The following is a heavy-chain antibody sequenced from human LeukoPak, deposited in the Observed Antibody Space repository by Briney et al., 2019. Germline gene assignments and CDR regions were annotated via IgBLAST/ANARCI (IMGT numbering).Heavy chain of an antibody. Sequence: SETLPLTCTVSGLSISSGGNYWSWIRQHPGKGLEWIGFIDYSGGTYHNSSLQSRVTISLDTSKNQFSLKLRSMTAADTAVYYCVRVASSAMATVYQYYMDVWGKGTTVTVSS. D-gene: IGHD5-18*01. CDR1: GLSISSGGNY. J-gene: IGHJ6*03. V-gene: IGHV4-31*03. CDR2: IDYSGGT. CDR3: VRVASSAMATVYQYYMDV.